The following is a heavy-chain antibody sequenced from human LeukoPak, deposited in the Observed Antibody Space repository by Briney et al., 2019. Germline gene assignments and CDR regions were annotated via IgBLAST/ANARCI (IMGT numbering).Heavy chain of an antibody. CDR2: ISSSSSYI. V-gene: IGHV3-21*01. J-gene: IGHJ3*02. D-gene: IGHD3-10*01. CDR3: ARDLMGWRLGGSDAFDI. CDR1: GFTFRSYS. Sequence: GGSLRLSCAASGFTFRSYSMNWVRQAPGKGLEWVSSISSSSSYIYYADSVKGRFTISRDNAKNSLYLQMNSLRAEDTAVYYCARDLMGWRLGGSDAFDIWGQGTMVTVSS.